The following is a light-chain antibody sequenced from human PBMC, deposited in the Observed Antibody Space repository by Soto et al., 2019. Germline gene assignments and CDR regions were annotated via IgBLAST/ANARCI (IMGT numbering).Light chain of an antibody. CDR2: GAS. CDR1: QSLNIN. V-gene: IGKV3-15*01. J-gene: IGKJ4*01. Sequence: EIVMTQSPATLSLSPGERATLSCRASQSLNINLAWYQQKPGQAPRLLIYGASTRATGIPARFSGSGSGTEFTLTISSLQSEDFAVFYGQQYSNWPLTFGGGTTVEIK. CDR3: QQYSNWPLT.